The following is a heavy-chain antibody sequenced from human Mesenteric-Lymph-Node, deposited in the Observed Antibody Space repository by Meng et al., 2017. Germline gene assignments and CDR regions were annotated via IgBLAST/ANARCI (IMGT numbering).Heavy chain of an antibody. CDR2: IYHSGST. CDR3: ARVAAAGNEWFDP. V-gene: IGHV4-30-4*01. J-gene: IGHJ5*02. CDR1: GDSCNSPDYN. Sequence: QLQLHKTGPGLVKPSHTLSLTSTVSGDSCNSPDYNWSWIRQPPEKGLEWIGEIYHSGSTNYNPSLKSRVTISVDKSKNQFSLKLSSVTAADTAVYYCARVAAAGNEWFDPWGQGTLVTVSS. D-gene: IGHD6-13*01.